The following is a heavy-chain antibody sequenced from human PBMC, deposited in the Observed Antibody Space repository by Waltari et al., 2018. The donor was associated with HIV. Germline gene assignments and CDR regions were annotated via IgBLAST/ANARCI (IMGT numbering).Heavy chain of an antibody. CDR2: IYYSGST. V-gene: IGHV4-39*07. CDR1: GGSISSSSYY. Sequence: QLQLQESGPGLVKPSETLSLTCTVSGGSISSSSYYWGWIRQPPGKGLEWIGSIYYSGSTYYNPSLKSRVTISVDTSKNQFSLKLSSVTAADTAVYYCARDWGSPSGGFWFDPWGQGTLVTVSS. J-gene: IGHJ5*02. CDR3: ARDWGSPSGGFWFDP. D-gene: IGHD3-16*01.